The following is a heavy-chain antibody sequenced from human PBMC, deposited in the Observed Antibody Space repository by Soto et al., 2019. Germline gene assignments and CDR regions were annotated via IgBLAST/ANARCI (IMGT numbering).Heavy chain of an antibody. D-gene: IGHD3-3*01. J-gene: IGHJ6*02. Sequence: PGGSLRLSCAASGFTFSNYAIHWVRQAPGKGLEWVAVISYDGGSTYYADSVKGRFTISRDNSKNTLYLQMSSLRAEDTAVYYCVKGLVRFLETRDYYGMDVWGQGTTVTVSS. CDR1: GFTFSNYA. CDR3: VKGLVRFLETRDYYGMDV. V-gene: IGHV3-30*14. CDR2: ISYDGGST.